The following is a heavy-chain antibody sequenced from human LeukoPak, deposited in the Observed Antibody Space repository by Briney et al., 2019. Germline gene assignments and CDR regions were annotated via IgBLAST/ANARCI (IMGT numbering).Heavy chain of an antibody. V-gene: IGHV4-34*01. CDR3: ARAAKRWLQLNYFDY. CDR2: INHSGST. J-gene: IGHJ4*02. Sequence: SETLSLTCAVYGGSFSGYYWSWIRQPPGKGLEWIGEINHSGSTNYSPSLKSRVTISVDTSKNQFSLKLSSVTAADTAVYYCARAAKRWLQLNYFDYWGQGTLVTVSS. D-gene: IGHD5-24*01. CDR1: GGSFSGYY.